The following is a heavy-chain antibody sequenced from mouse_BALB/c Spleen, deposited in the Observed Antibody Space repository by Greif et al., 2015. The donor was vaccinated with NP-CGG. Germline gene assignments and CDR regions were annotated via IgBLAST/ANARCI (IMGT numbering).Heavy chain of an antibody. Sequence: DVKLVESGGGLVQPGGSRKLSCAASGFTFSDYGMAWVRQAPGKGPEWVAFISNLAYSIYYADAVTGRFTISRENAKNTLYLEMSSLRSEDTATYYCARDYYGSSYWYFDVWGAGTTVTVSS. CDR2: ISNLAYSI. D-gene: IGHD1-1*01. CDR1: GFTFSDYG. J-gene: IGHJ1*01. CDR3: ARDYYGSSYWYFDV. V-gene: IGHV5-15*02.